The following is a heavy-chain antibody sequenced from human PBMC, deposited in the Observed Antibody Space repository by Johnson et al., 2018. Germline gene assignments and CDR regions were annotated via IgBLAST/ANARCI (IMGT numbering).Heavy chain of an antibody. CDR3: AREGARGGVVI. CDR2: IIPILGIA. V-gene: IGHV1-69*09. Sequence: QVQLVESGAEVKKPGSSVKVSCKASGGTFSSYTISWVRQAPGQGLEWMGRIIPILGIANYAQKFQGRVTITADKSTSTAYMELSSLRSEDTAGYYCAREGARGGVVIWGQGTMVTVSS. J-gene: IGHJ3*02. D-gene: IGHD3-10*01. CDR1: GGTFSSYT.